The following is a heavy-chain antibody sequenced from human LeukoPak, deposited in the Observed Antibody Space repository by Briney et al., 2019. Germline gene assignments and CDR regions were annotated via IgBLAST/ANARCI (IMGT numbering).Heavy chain of an antibody. CDR3: ARPQGYDFWSGYYRRWFDP. Sequence: PSETLSLTCTGSGGSISRYYWSWIRQPPGKGLEWIGYIYYSGSTNYNPSLKSLVTISVDKSKNQFSLKLSSLTAADTAVYYCARPQGYDFWSGYYRRWFDPWGQGNLVTVSS. J-gene: IGHJ5*02. CDR2: IYYSGST. CDR1: GGSISRYY. D-gene: IGHD3-3*01. V-gene: IGHV4-59*01.